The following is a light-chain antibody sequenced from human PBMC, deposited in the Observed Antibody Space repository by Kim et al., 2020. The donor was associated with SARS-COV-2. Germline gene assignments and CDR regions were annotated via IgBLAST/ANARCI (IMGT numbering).Light chain of an antibody. CDR3: QHYSRFPYT. V-gene: IGKV1-5*03. CDR2: RAS. CDR1: QDIGTW. J-gene: IGKJ2*01. Sequence: DIQMTQSPSTLSASVGDRVTITCRASQDIGTWLAWYQQKPGKAPNLLIYRASNLDSGVPSRFSGSGYGTGFTLSISSLQPDDFATYYCQHYSRFPYTFGQGTKLEI.